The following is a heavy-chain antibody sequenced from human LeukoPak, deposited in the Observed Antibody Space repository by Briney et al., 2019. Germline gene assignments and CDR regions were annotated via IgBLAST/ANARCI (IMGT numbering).Heavy chain of an antibody. D-gene: IGHD2-15*01. CDR2: KYARGSS. V-gene: IGHV4-4*07. CDR3: ARGRYCSADICTGGDSFDI. J-gene: IGHJ3*02. CDR1: GGSISNYY. Sequence: PLETLSLTCTVSGGSISNYYWSWIRQPAGKGPEWIGRKYARGSSNYNPPVQSRVTMSVDTSKNQFSLKLRSVTAADTAVYYCARGRYCSADICTGGDSFDIWGQGTMVSVSP.